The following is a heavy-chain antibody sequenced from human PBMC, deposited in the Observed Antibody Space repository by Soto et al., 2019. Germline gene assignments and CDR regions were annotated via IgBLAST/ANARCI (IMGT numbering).Heavy chain of an antibody. Sequence: SETLSLTCTVSVGSISSYYWSWIRQPPGKGLEWIGYIYYSGSTNYNPSLKSRVTISVDTSKNQFSLKLSSVTAADTAVYYCARYSRYSYATNFDYWGQGTLVTVSS. CDR2: IYYSGST. CDR1: VGSISSYY. D-gene: IGHD5-18*01. V-gene: IGHV4-59*01. CDR3: ARYSRYSYATNFDY. J-gene: IGHJ4*02.